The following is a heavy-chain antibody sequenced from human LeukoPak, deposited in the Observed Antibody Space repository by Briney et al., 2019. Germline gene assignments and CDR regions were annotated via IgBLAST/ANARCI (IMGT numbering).Heavy chain of an antibody. V-gene: IGHV3-21*01. Sequence: PGGSLRLSCAASGFTFSSYSMNWVRQAPGKGLEWVSSISSSSSYIYYAGSVKGRFTISRDNAKDSLYLHMNSLRAEDTAVYYCARGGKTHYGDYPFDPWGQGTLVTVSS. J-gene: IGHJ5*02. CDR1: GFTFSSYS. D-gene: IGHD4-17*01. CDR3: ARGGKTHYGDYPFDP. CDR2: ISSSSSYI.